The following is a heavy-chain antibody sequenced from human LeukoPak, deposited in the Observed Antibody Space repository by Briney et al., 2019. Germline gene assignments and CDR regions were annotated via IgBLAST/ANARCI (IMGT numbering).Heavy chain of an antibody. V-gene: IGHV4-38-2*02. CDR1: GYSISSGYY. CDR3: ARDLRGDY. Sequence: SETLSLTCTVSGYSISSGYYWGWIRQPPGKGLEWIGSIYHSGSTYYNPSLKSRVTISVDTSKNQFSPKLSSVTAADTAVYYCARDLRGDYWGQGTLVTVSS. J-gene: IGHJ4*02. CDR2: IYHSGST.